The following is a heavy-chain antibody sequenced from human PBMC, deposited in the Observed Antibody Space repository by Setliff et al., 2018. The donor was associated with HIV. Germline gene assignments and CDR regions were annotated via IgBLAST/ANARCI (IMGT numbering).Heavy chain of an antibody. CDR1: GPSFSGYY. CDR2: INHSGTT. V-gene: IGHV4-34*01. J-gene: IGHJ4*02. D-gene: IGHD3-10*01. Sequence: SETRSLTCAVYGPSFSGYYWNWIRQFPGKSLEWIGEINHSGTTNYSPSFKSRLNISVDVSKNQFSLRLASLSAADTAAYFCAAKPMIRGRPFAFWGQATLVTVSS. CDR3: AAKPMIRGRPFAF.